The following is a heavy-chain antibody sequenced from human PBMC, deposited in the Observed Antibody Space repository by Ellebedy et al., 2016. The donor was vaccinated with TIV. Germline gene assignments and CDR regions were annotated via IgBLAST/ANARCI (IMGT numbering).Heavy chain of an antibody. CDR3: ARDHRTVTLRYYYYGMDV. CDR1: GGSISSSNW. D-gene: IGHD4-17*01. CDR2: IYHSGST. Sequence: SETLSLTXAVSGGSISSSNWWSWVRQPPGKGLEWIGEIYHSGSTNYNPSLKSRVTISVDKSKNQFSLKLSSVTAADTAAYYCARDHRTVTLRYYYYGMDVWGQGTTVTVSS. V-gene: IGHV4-4*02. J-gene: IGHJ6*02.